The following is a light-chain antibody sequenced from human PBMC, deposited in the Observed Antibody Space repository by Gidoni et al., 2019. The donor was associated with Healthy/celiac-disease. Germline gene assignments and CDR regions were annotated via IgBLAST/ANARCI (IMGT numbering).Light chain of an antibody. V-gene: IGKV1-33*01. CDR2: DAA. CDR1: QDISNY. J-gene: IGKJ3*01. CDR3: QKYDNLRGAT. Sequence: IQMTQSPSSLSSSVGDRVTITCQASQDISNYLNWYQQNTGKAPKILIYDAANLETGVPSRFSGSGSGTDFTLTISSLQTEDIATYYCQKYDNLRGATFGPGTKVDIK.